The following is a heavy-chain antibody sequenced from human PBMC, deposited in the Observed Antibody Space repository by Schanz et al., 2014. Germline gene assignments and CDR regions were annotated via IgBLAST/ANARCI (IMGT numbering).Heavy chain of an antibody. D-gene: IGHD4-17*01. Sequence: QVQLQESGPGLVKPSGTLSLTCTVSGGSISSATYYWSWIRQHPGKGLEWIGFISYSGSTYYNPSLKSRVTISVDTSKNQFSLNLSSATAADTAVYYCARDRGHGDLPGDIWGQGTMVTVSS. J-gene: IGHJ3*02. V-gene: IGHV4-31*03. CDR2: ISYSGST. CDR3: ARDRGHGDLPGDI. CDR1: GGSISSATYY.